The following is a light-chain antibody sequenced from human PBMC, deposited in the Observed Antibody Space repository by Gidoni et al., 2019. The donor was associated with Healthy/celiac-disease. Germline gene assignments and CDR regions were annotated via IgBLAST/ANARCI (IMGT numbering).Light chain of an antibody. CDR2: GAS. CDR1: QSVSSSY. CDR3: QQYGSSPTT. V-gene: IGKV3-20*01. J-gene: IGKJ5*01. Sequence: EIVLTQSSGTLSLSPGERATLFCRASQSVSSSYLAWYQQKPGQAPRLLIYGASSRATGIPDRFSGSGSGTDFTLTISRLEPEDFAVYYCQQYGSSPTTFGQETRLEIK.